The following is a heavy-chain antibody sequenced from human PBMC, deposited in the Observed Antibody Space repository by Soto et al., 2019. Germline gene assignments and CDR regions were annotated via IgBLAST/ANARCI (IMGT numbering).Heavy chain of an antibody. CDR1: GGTFSSYA. Sequence: ASVKVSCKASGGTFSSYAISWVRQAPGQGLEWMGGIIPIFGTANYAQKFQGRVTITADESTSTAYMELSSLRSEDTAVYYCASTNYYDSSGYYILPWGQGTLVTFSS. J-gene: IGHJ5*02. CDR2: IIPIFGTA. CDR3: ASTNYYDSSGYYILP. V-gene: IGHV1-69*13. D-gene: IGHD3-22*01.